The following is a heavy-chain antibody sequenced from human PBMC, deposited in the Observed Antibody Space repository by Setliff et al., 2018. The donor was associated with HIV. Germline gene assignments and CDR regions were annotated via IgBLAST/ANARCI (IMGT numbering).Heavy chain of an antibody. CDR2: IYYSGST. V-gene: IGHV4-31*03. D-gene: IGHD3-16*01. CDR1: GGSISSGGYY. CDR3: ARWGFGEAATRRGAFDI. Sequence: SETLSLTCTVSGGSISSGGYYWSWIRQHPGKGLEWIGYIYYSGSTYYNPSLKSRVTISGDTSKNQFSLKLSSVTAADTAVYYCARWGFGEAATRRGAFDIWGQGTMVTVSS. J-gene: IGHJ3*02.